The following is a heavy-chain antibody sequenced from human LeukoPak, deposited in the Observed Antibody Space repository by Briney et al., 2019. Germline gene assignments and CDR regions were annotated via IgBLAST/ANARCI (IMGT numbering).Heavy chain of an antibody. CDR3: ARDRVSLNYFDY. CDR2: ISSSSSYI. V-gene: IGHV3-21*01. J-gene: IGHJ4*02. CDR1: GFTFSSYS. D-gene: IGHD6-13*01. Sequence: GGSLRLSCAASGFTFSSYSMNWVRQAPGKGLEWVSSISSSSSYIYYADSVKGRFTISRDNAKNSLYLQMNSLRAEDTAVYYCARDRVSLNYFDYWGQGTLVTVSP.